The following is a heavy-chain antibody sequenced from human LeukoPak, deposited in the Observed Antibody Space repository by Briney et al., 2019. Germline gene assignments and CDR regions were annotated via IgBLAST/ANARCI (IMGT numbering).Heavy chain of an antibody. CDR2: ISGSGGST. CDR1: GFPFSSYG. J-gene: IGHJ4*02. CDR3: ARGPSGYHNT. Sequence: PGGSLRLSCAASGFPFSSYGMSWVRQAPGKGLEWVSAISGSGGSTYYADSVKGRFTISRDNSKNTLYLQMNSLRAEDTAVYYCARGPSGYHNTGGQGTLVTVSS. D-gene: IGHD5-12*01. V-gene: IGHV3-23*01.